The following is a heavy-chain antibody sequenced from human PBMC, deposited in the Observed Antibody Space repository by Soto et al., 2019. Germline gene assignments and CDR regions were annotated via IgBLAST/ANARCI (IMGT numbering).Heavy chain of an antibody. CDR1: GGSLSGYY. Sequence: QVQLQKWGAGRLKPSETLSLTCVVYGGSLSGYYWSWIHQHPGKGLEWIGEIKDGGLTNYSPSLKSRVTVSVDRPMNQFSLQLLSVTAADTAVYYCARGQEGVVATHWDQGALVTVSS. J-gene: IGHJ4*02. V-gene: IGHV4-34*01. CDR3: ARGQEGVVATH. CDR2: IKDGGLT. D-gene: IGHD5-12*01.